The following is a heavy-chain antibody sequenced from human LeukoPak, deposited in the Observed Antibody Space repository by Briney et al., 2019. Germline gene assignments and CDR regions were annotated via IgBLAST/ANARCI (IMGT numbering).Heavy chain of an antibody. Sequence: QPGGSLRLSCAASGFTFSTYNMNWVRQAPGKGLEWVSAISESGTGTYYADSVKGRFTISRDNSKNTLSLHMNSLRAEDTAVYYCARDIAQGYTFGSIEQDYWGQGTLVTVSS. CDR2: ISESGTGT. CDR1: GFTFSTYN. V-gene: IGHV3-23*01. CDR3: ARDIAQGYTFGSIEQDY. J-gene: IGHJ4*02. D-gene: IGHD5-18*01.